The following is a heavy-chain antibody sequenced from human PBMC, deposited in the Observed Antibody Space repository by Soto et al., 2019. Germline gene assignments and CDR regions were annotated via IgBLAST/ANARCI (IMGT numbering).Heavy chain of an antibody. D-gene: IGHD5-12*01. CDR3: AREDIVAYYFDY. J-gene: IGHJ4*02. CDR1: GYTFTGYY. CDR2: INPNSGGT. V-gene: IGHV1-2*02. Sequence: ASVKVSCKASGYTFTGYYMHWVRQAPGQGLEWMGWINPNSGGTNYAQKLQGRVTMTTDTSTSTAYMELRSLRSDDTAVYYCAREDIVAYYFDYWGQGTLVTVSS.